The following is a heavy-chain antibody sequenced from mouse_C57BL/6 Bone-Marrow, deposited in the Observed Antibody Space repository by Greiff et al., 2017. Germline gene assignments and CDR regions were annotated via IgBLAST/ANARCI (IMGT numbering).Heavy chain of an antibody. CDR1: GFTFSDYG. CDR2: ISSCSSTI. CDR3: GGRGQLRLPAWFAY. V-gene: IGHV5-17*01. J-gene: IGHJ3*01. D-gene: IGHD3-2*02. Sequence: EVHLVESGGGLVKPGGSLKLSCAASGFTFSDYGMHWVRQAPEKGLEWVAYISSCSSTIYYADTVKGRFTISRDNAKNTLFLQLTSLRSDDTAMVYCGGRGQLRLPAWFAYWGQGTMVTVSA.